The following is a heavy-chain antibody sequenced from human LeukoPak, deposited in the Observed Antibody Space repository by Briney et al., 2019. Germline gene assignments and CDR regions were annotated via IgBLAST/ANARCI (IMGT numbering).Heavy chain of an antibody. V-gene: IGHV1-18*01. D-gene: IGHD2-15*01. Sequence: ASVKVSCKASGYTFTSYGISWVRQAPGQGLEWMGWISACNGNTNYAQKLQGRVTMTTDTSTSTAYMELRSLRSDDTAVYYCARAEGGYCSGGSCYDGHNWFDPWGQGTLVTVSS. CDR1: GYTFTSYG. CDR3: ARAEGGYCSGGSCYDGHNWFDP. J-gene: IGHJ5*02. CDR2: ISACNGNT.